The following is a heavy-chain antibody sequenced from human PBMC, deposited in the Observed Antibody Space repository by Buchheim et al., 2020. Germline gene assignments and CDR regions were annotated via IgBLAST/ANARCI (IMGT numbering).Heavy chain of an antibody. CDR3: AASLSGTRGRLPY. CDR2: ISGSGDVP. D-gene: IGHD6-13*01. J-gene: IGHJ1*01. Sequence: EVQLLESGGGLVQPGGSLGLSCTASGFTFTSYAMNWVRQAPGKGLEWVSGISGSGDVPYYPDSVKGRFTISRENSKNTVYLQMNSLRAEDTAEYYCAASLSGTRGRLPYRGHSTL. V-gene: IGHV3-23*01. CDR1: GFTFTSYA.